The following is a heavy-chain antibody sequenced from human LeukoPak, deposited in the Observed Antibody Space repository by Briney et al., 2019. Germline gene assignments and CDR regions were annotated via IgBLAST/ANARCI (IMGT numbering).Heavy chain of an antibody. CDR3: ARVGGSGSYYNPDFDY. J-gene: IGHJ4*02. D-gene: IGHD3-10*01. CDR1: GYTFTSYY. Sequence: GASVKVSCKASGYTFTSYYMHWVRQAPGQGLEWMGIINPSGGSTSYAQKFQGRVTMTSDMSTSTVYMELSSLRSEDTAVYYCARVGGSGSYYNPDFDYWGQGTLVTVSS. V-gene: IGHV1-46*01. CDR2: INPSGGST.